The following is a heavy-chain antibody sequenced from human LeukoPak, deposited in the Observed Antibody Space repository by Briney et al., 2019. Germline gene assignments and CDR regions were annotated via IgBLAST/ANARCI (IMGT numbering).Heavy chain of an antibody. CDR2: IYHSGST. V-gene: IGHV4-38-2*02. CDR1: GYSISSGYY. D-gene: IGHD3-22*01. J-gene: IGHJ4*02. Sequence: PSETLSLTCTVSGYSISSGYYWGWIRQPPGKGLEWIGSIYHSGSTYYNPSLKSRVTISVDTSKNQFSLKLSSVTAADTAVYYCARTYDSSGYSYFDYWGQGTLVTVSS. CDR3: ARTYDSSGYSYFDY.